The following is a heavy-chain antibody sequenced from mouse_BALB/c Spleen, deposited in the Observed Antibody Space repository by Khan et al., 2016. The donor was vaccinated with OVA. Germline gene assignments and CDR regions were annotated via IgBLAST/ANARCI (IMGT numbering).Heavy chain of an antibody. D-gene: IGHD2-1*01. J-gene: IGHJ3*01. Sequence: QVQLQQSGAELVKPGASVKLSCKASGYTFTSYYMYWVKQRPGQGLEWIGGIFPSNVDTFFNEKFKSTATLTVDRSSSTAYMQLSSLTSEDSAVYYCTRTGYGNPFAYWGQGTLVTVSA. CDR1: GYTFTSYY. V-gene: IGHV1S81*02. CDR3: TRTGYGNPFAY. CDR2: IFPSNVDT.